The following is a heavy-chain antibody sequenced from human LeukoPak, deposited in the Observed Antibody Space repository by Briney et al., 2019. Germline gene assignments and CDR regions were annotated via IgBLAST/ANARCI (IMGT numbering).Heavy chain of an antibody. CDR2: MDPSGST. V-gene: IGHV4-34*01. D-gene: IGHD2-2*01. Sequence: SETLSLTCAVYGGSFSGYYWSWIRQPPGQGLELIGAMDPSGSTNYNPSIKSRVPISVDTSKNQSSLKLSSVTAADTAVYYCAGILSSTSSVDYWGQGTLVTVSS. J-gene: IGHJ4*02. CDR1: GGSFSGYY. CDR3: AGILSSTSSVDY.